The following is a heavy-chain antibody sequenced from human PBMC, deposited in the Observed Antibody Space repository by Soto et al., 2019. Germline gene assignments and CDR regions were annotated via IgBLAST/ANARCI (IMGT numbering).Heavy chain of an antibody. J-gene: IGHJ4*02. Sequence: GGSLRLSCAASGFNFSSYGMHWVRQAPGKGLEWVAVIWYDGSNKYYADSVKGRFTISRENSKNTLYLQMHSLRAEDTAVYYCARATKQLWPPLDNWGQGTLVTVSS. CDR2: IWYDGSNK. D-gene: IGHD6-6*01. CDR1: GFNFSSYG. CDR3: ARATKQLWPPLDN. V-gene: IGHV3-33*01.